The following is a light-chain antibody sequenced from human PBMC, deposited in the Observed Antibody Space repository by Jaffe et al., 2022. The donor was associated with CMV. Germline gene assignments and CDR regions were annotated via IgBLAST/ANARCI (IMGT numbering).Light chain of an antibody. CDR3: QQYGSYSRYT. CDR1: QSISNW. Sequence: DIQMTQSPSTLSASVGDRVTITCRASQSISNWLAWYQQKSGKAPKLLIYKASTLESGVPSRFSGSGFETDFTLTISSLQPDDFATYYCQQYGSYSRYTFGQGTKLEIK. V-gene: IGKV1-5*03. CDR2: KAS. J-gene: IGKJ2*01.